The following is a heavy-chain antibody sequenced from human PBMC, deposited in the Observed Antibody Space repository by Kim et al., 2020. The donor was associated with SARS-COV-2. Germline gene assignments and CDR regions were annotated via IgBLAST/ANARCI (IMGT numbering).Heavy chain of an antibody. CDR3: ARLPKQQLVLSWFDP. D-gene: IGHD6-13*01. J-gene: IGHJ5*02. V-gene: IGHV3-48*03. CDR1: GFTFSSYE. Sequence: GGSLRLSCAASGFTFSSYEMNWVRQAPGKGLEWVSYISSSGSTIYYADSVKGRFTISRDNAKNSLYLQMNSLRAEDTAVYYCARLPKQQLVLSWFDPWGQGTLVTVSS. CDR2: ISSSGSTI.